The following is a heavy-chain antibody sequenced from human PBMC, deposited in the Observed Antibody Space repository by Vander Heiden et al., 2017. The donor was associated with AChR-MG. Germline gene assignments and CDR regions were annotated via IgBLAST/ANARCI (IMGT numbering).Heavy chain of an antibody. V-gene: IGHV4-34*01. D-gene: IGHD4-17*01. J-gene: IGHJ5*02. CDR1: RASFCRYY. CDR2: INQSGST. Sequence: QVQLQPWGAGLLKPSETLSLTCAVYRASFCRYYWILPRQPPGKGRGWMGEINQSGSTNYNPSLKSRVTISVDTSKNQFSLKLSSVTAADTAVYYGASAMCTAPYYGDGTGEAYNGFDPWGQGTLVTVSS. CDR3: ASAMCTAPYYGDGTGEAYNGFDP.